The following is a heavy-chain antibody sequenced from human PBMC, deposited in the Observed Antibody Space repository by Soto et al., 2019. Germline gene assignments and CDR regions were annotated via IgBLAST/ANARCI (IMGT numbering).Heavy chain of an antibody. CDR3: ARDLEAVADTAQYYYYYYGMDV. J-gene: IGHJ6*02. Sequence: GASVKVSCKASGYTFTSYAMHWVRQAPGQRLEWMGWINAGNGNTKYSQKFQGRVTITRDTSASTAYMELSSLRSEDTAVYYCARDLEAVADTAQYYYYYYGMDVWGQGTTVTVSS. V-gene: IGHV1-3*01. CDR1: GYTFTSYA. CDR2: INAGNGNT. D-gene: IGHD6-19*01.